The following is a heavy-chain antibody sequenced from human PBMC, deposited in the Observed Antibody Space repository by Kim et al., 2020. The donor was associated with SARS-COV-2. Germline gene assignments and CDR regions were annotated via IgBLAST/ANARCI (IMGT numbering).Heavy chain of an antibody. CDR3: ARQPTGSDYYDSSGFYSTHYFDY. CDR1: GGSISSSSFY. CDR2: IYYSGNV. J-gene: IGHJ4*02. D-gene: IGHD3-22*01. Sequence: SETLSLTCTVSGGSISSSSFYWGWIRQPPGKGLEWIGTIYYSGNVYYNPSLHSRVAISVDTSKNQISLKLISVTAADTAVYFCARQPTGSDYYDSSGFYSTHYFDYWGLGTLVTVSS. V-gene: IGHV4-39*01.